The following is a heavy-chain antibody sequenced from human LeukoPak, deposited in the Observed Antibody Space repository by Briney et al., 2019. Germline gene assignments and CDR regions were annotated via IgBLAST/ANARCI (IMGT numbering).Heavy chain of an antibody. CDR2: IWYDGNNK. Sequence: GGSLRLSCAASGFTFSSYAMHWVRQAPGKGLEWVALIWYDGNNKYYADSVKGRFTISRDNSKNTLYLQLNSLRAENTAVYYCARQHCSGGDCYFFDWGQGTLVTVSS. CDR3: ARQHCSGGDCYFFD. D-gene: IGHD2-15*01. CDR1: GFTFSSYA. J-gene: IGHJ4*02. V-gene: IGHV3-33*08.